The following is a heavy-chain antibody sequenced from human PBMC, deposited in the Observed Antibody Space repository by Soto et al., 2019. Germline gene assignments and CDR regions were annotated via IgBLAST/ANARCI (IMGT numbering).Heavy chain of an antibody. D-gene: IGHD3-22*01. J-gene: IGHJ6*04. V-gene: IGHV3-7*01. CDR2: IKHDGSEE. CDR1: GFTFSSYW. CDR3: ADSGSYPDV. Sequence: EVQLVESGGGLVQPGGSLRLSCAASGFTFSSYWMTWVRQAPWKGLEWVANIKHDGSEEQYVDSVMGRFTISRDNAKNSLYLQMNSLRAEDSAVYDCADSGSYPDVWGKGTTVFVAS.